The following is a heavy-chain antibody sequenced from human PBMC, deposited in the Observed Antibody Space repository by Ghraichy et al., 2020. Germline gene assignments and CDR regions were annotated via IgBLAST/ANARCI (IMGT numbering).Heavy chain of an antibody. D-gene: IGHD2-15*01. Sequence: VSSISSSSSYIYYADSVKGRFTISRDNAKNSLYLQMNSLRAEDTAVYYCAREYCSCGSCYGLYYYGMEVW. J-gene: IGHJ6*01. CDR2: ISSSSSYI. CDR3: AREYCSCGSCYGLYYYGMEV. V-gene: IGHV3-21*01.